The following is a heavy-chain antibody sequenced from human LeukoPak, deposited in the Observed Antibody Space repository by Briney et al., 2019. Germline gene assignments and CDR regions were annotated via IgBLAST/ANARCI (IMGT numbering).Heavy chain of an antibody. J-gene: IGHJ4*02. CDR2: IIPIFGIA. CDR1: GGTLSSYA. Sequence: SVKVSCKASGGTLSSYAISWVRQAPGQGLEWMGRIIPIFGIANYAQKFQGRVTITADKSTSTAYMELSSLRSGDTAVYYCARDGGTGSSSYWGQGTLVTVSS. V-gene: IGHV1-69*04. CDR3: ARDGGTGSSSY. D-gene: IGHD6-6*01.